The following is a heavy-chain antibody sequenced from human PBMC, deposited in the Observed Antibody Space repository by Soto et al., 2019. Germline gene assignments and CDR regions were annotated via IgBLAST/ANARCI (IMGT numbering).Heavy chain of an antibody. CDR2: IIPVFGTP. D-gene: IGHD3-16*02. CDR1: GYIFKNYA. Sequence: QVQLVQSGAEVKETGSSVKVSCKSSGYIFKNYAVTWLRQAPGQGLEWMGGIIPVFGTPDYSQKFRGRVTITADEYTSTVYIELRSLTSEETAVYSCARHLYDYVWASYRHWGQGTLVTVAS. V-gene: IGHV1-69*01. CDR3: ARHLYDYVWASYRH. J-gene: IGHJ4*02.